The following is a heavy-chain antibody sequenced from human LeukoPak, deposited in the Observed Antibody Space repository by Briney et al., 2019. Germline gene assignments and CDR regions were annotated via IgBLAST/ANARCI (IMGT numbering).Heavy chain of an antibody. CDR3: ARIWYYGSGSYSNFDY. D-gene: IGHD3-10*01. J-gene: IGHJ4*02. V-gene: IGHV1-2*02. Sequence: GASVKVSCKASGYTFTGYYMHWVRQAPGQGLEWMGWINPNSGGTNYAQKFQGRVTMTRDTSISTAYMELSRLRSDDTAVYYCARIWYYGSGSYSNFDYWGQGTLATVSS. CDR1: GYTFTGYY. CDR2: INPNSGGT.